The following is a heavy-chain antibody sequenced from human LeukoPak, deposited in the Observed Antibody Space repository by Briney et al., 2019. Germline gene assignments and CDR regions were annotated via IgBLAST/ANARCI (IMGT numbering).Heavy chain of an antibody. CDR1: GYTFSSYY. D-gene: IGHD3-22*01. Sequence: GASVKVSCKASGYTFSSYYLHWVRQAPGQGLEWMGIINPSGGSTRYAQEFQCRVIMTRDTSTSTVYMEVSSLRSEDTAVYYCARDISSGYYYSHWGQGTLVIVSS. J-gene: IGHJ4*02. CDR3: ARDISSGYYYSH. CDR2: INPSGGST. V-gene: IGHV1-46*01.